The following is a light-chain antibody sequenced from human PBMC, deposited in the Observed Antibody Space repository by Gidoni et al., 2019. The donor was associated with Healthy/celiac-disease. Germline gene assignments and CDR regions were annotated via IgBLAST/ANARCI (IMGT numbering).Light chain of an antibody. Sequence: QSALTHPASAAGSPGQSITISCTGTSSDVGSYNLVSCYQQHPGKAPKLMIYEGSKRPSGVSNRFSGSKSGNTASLTISGLQAEDEADYYCCSYAGSSTWVFGGGTKLTVL. CDR2: EGS. CDR1: SSDVGSYNL. J-gene: IGLJ3*02. CDR3: CSYAGSSTWV. V-gene: IGLV2-23*01.